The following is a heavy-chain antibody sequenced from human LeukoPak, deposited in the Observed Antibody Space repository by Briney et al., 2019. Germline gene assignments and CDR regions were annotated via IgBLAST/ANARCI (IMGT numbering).Heavy chain of an antibody. V-gene: IGHV1-18*01. Sequence: ASVKVSCKASGYTFTTYGISWVRQAPGQGLEWMGWISTYNGNTNYAQKYQDRVTVTTDTSTSTAYMELSRLRSDDTAVYYCARDLDYYDILTGYYSNRFFDYWGQGTLVTVSS. CDR1: GYTFTTYG. D-gene: IGHD3-9*01. CDR3: ARDLDYYDILTGYYSNRFFDY. J-gene: IGHJ4*02. CDR2: ISTYNGNT.